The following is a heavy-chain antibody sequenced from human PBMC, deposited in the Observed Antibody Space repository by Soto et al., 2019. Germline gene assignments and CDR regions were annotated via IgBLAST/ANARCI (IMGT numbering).Heavy chain of an antibody. CDR3: ARTASMILLGRLDS. CDR2: ISAYNGNT. D-gene: IGHD3-22*01. CDR1: GYTFTSYG. Sequence: GSSVKVSCKASGYTFTSYGISWVRQAPGQGLEWMGWISAYNGNTNYAQKLQGRVTMTTDTSTSTAYRELRSLRSDDTALYYCARTASMILLGRLDSWGQGSLVTV. J-gene: IGHJ5*01. V-gene: IGHV1-18*01.